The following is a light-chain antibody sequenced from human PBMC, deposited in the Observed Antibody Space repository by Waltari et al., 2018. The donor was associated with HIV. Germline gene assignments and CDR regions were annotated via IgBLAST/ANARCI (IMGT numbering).Light chain of an antibody. Sequence: QSVLTQPPSASGTPGQRVTISCSGSSSNNGSNYVYWYQQLPGTAPKLLIYRNNQRPSGVPDRFSGSKSGTSASLAISGLRSEDEADYYCAAWDASLSAVVFGGGTKLTVL. CDR3: AAWDASLSAVV. V-gene: IGLV1-47*01. CDR2: RNN. CDR1: SSNNGSNY. J-gene: IGLJ2*01.